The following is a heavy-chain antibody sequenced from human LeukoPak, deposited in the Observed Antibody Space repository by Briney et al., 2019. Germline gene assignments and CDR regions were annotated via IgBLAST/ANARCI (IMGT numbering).Heavy chain of an antibody. Sequence: GGSLRLSCAASGFTFSDYYMSWIRQAPGKGLEWVSYISSGSSYTNYADSVKGRFTISRDNAKNSLYLQMNSLRAEDTAVYYCARDLLVVPAAIGWFDPWGQGTLVTVSS. CDR2: ISSGSSYT. J-gene: IGHJ5*02. CDR3: ARDLLVVPAAIGWFDP. V-gene: IGHV3-11*06. CDR1: GFTFSDYY. D-gene: IGHD2-2*02.